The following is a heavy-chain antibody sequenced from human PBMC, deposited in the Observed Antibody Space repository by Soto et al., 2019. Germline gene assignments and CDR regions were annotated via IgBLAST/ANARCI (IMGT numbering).Heavy chain of an antibody. Sequence: SETLSLTCAVYGGSFSGYYWSWIRQPPGKGLEWIGEINHSGSTNYNPSLKSRVTISVDTSKNQFSLKLSPVTAADTAVYYCARSADCSSTSCYASEKPNFDYWGQGTLVTVSS. J-gene: IGHJ4*02. V-gene: IGHV4-34*01. CDR3: ARSADCSSTSCYASEKPNFDY. CDR2: INHSGST. D-gene: IGHD2-2*01. CDR1: GGSFSGYY.